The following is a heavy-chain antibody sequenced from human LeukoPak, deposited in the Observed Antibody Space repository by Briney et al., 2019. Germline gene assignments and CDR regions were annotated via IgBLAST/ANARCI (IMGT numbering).Heavy chain of an antibody. V-gene: IGHV4-38-2*01. CDR2: IYHSGST. Sequence: TETLSLTCAVSGYSISSGYYWGWVRQPPGKGLEWIGSIYHSGSTYYNPSLKSRVTISVDTSKNQFSLKLSSVTAADTAVYYCARQLNAFDIWGQGTMVTVSS. J-gene: IGHJ3*02. CDR1: GYSISSGYY. CDR3: ARQLNAFDI. D-gene: IGHD5-24*01.